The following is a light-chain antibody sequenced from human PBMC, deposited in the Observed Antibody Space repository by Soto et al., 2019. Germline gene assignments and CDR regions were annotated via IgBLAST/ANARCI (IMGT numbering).Light chain of an antibody. CDR3: QQYIGYSRT. V-gene: IGKV1-5*01. Sequence: IHMTQSASSLSASVGDRVSITCRASQSIGTFLNWYQQKPGKAPYLLISDASSLERGAPSRFRGSGSGTEFTLTISNMQPDDFETYYCQQYIGYSRTFGQGTKVDIK. CDR2: DAS. CDR1: QSIGTF. J-gene: IGKJ1*01.